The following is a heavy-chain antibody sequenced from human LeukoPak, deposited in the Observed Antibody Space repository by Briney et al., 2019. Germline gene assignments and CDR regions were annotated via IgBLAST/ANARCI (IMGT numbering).Heavy chain of an antibody. J-gene: IGHJ4*02. CDR2: IYHSGST. V-gene: IGHV4-59*01. CDR1: GGSISSYY. CDR3: ARALVTGTYASFDY. D-gene: IGHD1-20*01. Sequence: PSETLSLTCTVSGGSISSYYWSWIRQPPGKGLEWIGYIYHSGSTNYNPSLKSRVTISVDTSKNQFSLKLSSVTAADTAVYYCARALVTGTYASFDYWGQGTLVTVSS.